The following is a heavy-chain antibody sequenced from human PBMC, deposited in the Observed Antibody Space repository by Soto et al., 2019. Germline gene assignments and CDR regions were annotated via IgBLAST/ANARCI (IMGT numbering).Heavy chain of an antibody. CDR1: GFTFSSYA. CDR2: ISGSGGST. J-gene: IGHJ5*02. V-gene: IGHV3-23*01. CDR3: AKRGRVYYGWGSGFDP. Sequence: EVQLLESGGGLVQPGGSLRLSCAASGFTFSSYAMSWVRQAPGKGLEWVSAISGSGGSTYYADSVKGRFTISRDNSKNTLYLQRNGLRAKDRAVYYWAKRGRVYYGWGSGFDPWGQGTLVTVSS. D-gene: IGHD3-10*01.